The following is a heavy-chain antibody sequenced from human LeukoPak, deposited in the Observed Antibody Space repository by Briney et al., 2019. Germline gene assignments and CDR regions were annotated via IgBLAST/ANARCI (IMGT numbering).Heavy chain of an antibody. CDR1: GFTFSSYA. CDR2: ISYDGSNK. J-gene: IGHJ4*02. Sequence: PGGSLRLSCAASGFTFSSYAMHWVRQAPGKGLEWVAVISYDGSNKYCADSVKGRFTISRDNSKNTLYLQMNSLRAADTAVYYCATDTPYDYDSSGYYNGRSFDYWGQGTLVTVSS. D-gene: IGHD3-22*01. V-gene: IGHV3-30-3*01. CDR3: ATDTPYDYDSSGYYNGRSFDY.